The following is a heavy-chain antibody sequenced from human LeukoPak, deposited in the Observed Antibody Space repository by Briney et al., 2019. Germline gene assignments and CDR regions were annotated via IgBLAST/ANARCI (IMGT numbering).Heavy chain of an antibody. CDR1: GFTFSSYE. Sequence: GGSLRLSCAASGFTFSSYEMNWVRQAPGKGLEWVSYISSSGSTIYYADSVKVRFTISRDNAKNSLYLQMNSLRAEDTAVYYCAREPHPYDFGPSWGQGTLVTVSS. CDR2: ISSSGSTI. D-gene: IGHD3-3*01. V-gene: IGHV3-48*03. CDR3: AREPHPYDFGPS. J-gene: IGHJ5*02.